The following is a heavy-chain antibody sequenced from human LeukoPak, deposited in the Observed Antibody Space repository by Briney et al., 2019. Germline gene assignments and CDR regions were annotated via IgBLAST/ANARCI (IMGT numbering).Heavy chain of an antibody. CDR1: GGSISTYY. CDR3: ARRYYDSSGYPLEDH. J-gene: IGHJ4*02. Sequence: SETLSLTCSVSGGSISTYYLSWIRQTPGKGLEQIGYIYNSGSTNYNPSLEGRVTMSIDTSKNQFSLKLSSVTAADTDMYDCARRYYDSSGYPLEDHWRQGTKVTVSS. V-gene: IGHV4-59*01. CDR2: IYNSGST. D-gene: IGHD3-22*01.